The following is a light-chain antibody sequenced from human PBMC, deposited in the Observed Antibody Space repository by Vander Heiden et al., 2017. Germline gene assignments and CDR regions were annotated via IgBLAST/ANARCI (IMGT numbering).Light chain of an antibody. CDR3: QQDGSSPLT. CDR2: SAS. J-gene: IGKJ4*01. CDR1: QSVSSSY. Sequence: DIVLTQSPGTLSLSPGERATLSCRASQSVSSSYLAWYQQKPGQAPRLLIYSASSRATGIPDRFSGSGSGTDFTLTISRLEPEDFAVYYCQQDGSSPLTFGGGTKVEIK. V-gene: IGKV3-20*01.